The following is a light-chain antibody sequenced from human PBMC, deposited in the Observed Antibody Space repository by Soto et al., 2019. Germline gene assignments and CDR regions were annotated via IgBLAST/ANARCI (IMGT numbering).Light chain of an antibody. J-gene: IGKJ2*01. V-gene: IGKV1-5*03. Sequence: DIQMTQSPYTLSASVGDRVTITCRASQSISSWLAWYQQKPGKAPKLLIYKASSLASGVPSRFSGSGSGTEFTLTISSLQPDDSATYYCQQYNAYATFGQGTKLEIK. CDR2: KAS. CDR1: QSISSW. CDR3: QQYNAYAT.